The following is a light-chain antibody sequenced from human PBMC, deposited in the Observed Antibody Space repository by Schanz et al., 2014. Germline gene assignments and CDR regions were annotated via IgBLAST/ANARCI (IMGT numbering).Light chain of an antibody. CDR3: QQYGGSPRT. CDR2: GAS. V-gene: IGKV3-20*01. J-gene: IGKJ1*01. CDR1: RSISGN. Sequence: EIVVTQSPATLALSPGERASLSCRASRSISGNLAWYQQKPGQTPRLLIYGASTRATGIPGRFSGSGSGTDFTLTISRLEPEDFAVYYCQQYGGSPRTFGQGTKVEIK.